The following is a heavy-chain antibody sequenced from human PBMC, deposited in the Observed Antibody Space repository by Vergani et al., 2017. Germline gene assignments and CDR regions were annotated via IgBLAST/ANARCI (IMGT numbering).Heavy chain of an antibody. V-gene: IGHV3-23*01. Sequence: EVQLLESGGGLVQPGGSLRLSCAASGFTFSSYAMSWVRQAPGKGLEWVSPISGSGGSTYSADSVKGRFTISRDNSKNPLYLQMNSLRAEDTAVYYCAKGDSPVVPAGCAFDIWGQGTMVTVSS. D-gene: IGHD2-2*01. CDR3: AKGDSPVVPAGCAFDI. CDR2: ISGSGGST. CDR1: GFTFSSYA. J-gene: IGHJ3*02.